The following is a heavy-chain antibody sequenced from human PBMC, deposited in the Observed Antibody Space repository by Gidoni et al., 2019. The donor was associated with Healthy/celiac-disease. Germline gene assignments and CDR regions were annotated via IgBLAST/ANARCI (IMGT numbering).Heavy chain of an antibody. V-gene: IGHV3-48*01. CDR3: ARDSSSWYVRGPDAFDI. Sequence: EVQLVESGGGLVQPGGSLRHSCAASGFTFSSYSMNWVRQAPGKGLEWVSYISSSSSTIYYADSVKGRFTISRDNAKNSLYLQMNSLRAEDTAVYYCARDSSSWYVRGPDAFDIWGQGTMVTVSS. CDR2: ISSSSSTI. J-gene: IGHJ3*02. D-gene: IGHD6-13*01. CDR1: GFTFSSYS.